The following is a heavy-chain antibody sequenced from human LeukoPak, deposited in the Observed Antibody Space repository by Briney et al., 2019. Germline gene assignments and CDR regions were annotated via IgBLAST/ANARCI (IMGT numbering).Heavy chain of an antibody. Sequence: SETLSLTCTVTGRSISSYYWSWIRQPPGKGLEWIGYIHYSGSFNYSPSLKSRAIISLDTSKNQFSLKLSSVTAADTAVYYCARFDYGDSAGRAGPLNYWGQGTLVTVSS. V-gene: IGHV4-59*01. J-gene: IGHJ4*02. CDR3: ARFDYGDSAGRAGPLNY. CDR2: IHYSGSF. CDR1: GRSISSYY. D-gene: IGHD4-17*01.